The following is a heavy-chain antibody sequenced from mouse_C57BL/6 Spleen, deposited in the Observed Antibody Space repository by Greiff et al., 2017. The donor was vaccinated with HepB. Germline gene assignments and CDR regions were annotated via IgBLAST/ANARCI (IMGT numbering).Heavy chain of an antibody. D-gene: IGHD2-5*01. CDR3: ARPYYSNLYAMDY. V-gene: IGHV1-7*01. CDR2: INPSSGYT. CDR1: GYTFTSYW. J-gene: IGHJ4*01. Sequence: QVHVKQSGAELAKPGASVKLSCKASGYTFTSYWMHWVKQRPGQGLEWIGYINPSSGYTKYNQKFKDKATLTADKSSSTAYMHLSSLTYEDSAVYYCARPYYSNLYAMDYWGQGTSVTVSS.